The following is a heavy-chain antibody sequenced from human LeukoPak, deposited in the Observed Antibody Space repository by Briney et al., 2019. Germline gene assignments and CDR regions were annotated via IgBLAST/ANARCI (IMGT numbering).Heavy chain of an antibody. CDR2: ISAYNGNT. Sequence: GASAKVSCKASGYTFTSYGISWVRQAPGQGLEWMGWISAYNGNTNYAHKLQGRVTMTTDTSTSTAYMELRGLRSDDTAVYYCAREHAGWYSLDYWGQGTLVTVSS. CDR3: AREHAGWYSLDY. V-gene: IGHV1-18*01. CDR1: GYTFTSYG. J-gene: IGHJ4*02. D-gene: IGHD6-19*01.